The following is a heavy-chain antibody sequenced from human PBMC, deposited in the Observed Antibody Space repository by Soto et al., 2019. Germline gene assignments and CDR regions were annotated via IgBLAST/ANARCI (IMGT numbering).Heavy chain of an antibody. J-gene: IGHJ5*01. CDR2: VIPMYGTA. V-gene: IGHV1-69*06. CDR3: AKAFSSYSSGWDYYFDS. Sequence: ASVKVSCKASGGSLTSYSISWVRQAPGQGLEWMGGVIPMYGTANYAQKFQGRVTITADSSRNTLYLQLSNLRAEDTAVYFCAKAFSSYSSGWDYYFDSWGHGTLVTVSS. D-gene: IGHD6-19*01. CDR1: GGSLTSYS.